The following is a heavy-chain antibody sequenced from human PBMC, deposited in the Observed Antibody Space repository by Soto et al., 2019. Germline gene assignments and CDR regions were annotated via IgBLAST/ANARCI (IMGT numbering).Heavy chain of an antibody. CDR1: GYAFTDYY. Sequence: ASVKVSCKASGYAFTDYYMHWVRQAPGQGFEWVGGINPESGNPKYVPKFQGRVTVTRDTSTSTAYMELNRLTSDDTAVYYCASEDCRNTNCLKGFDYWGQGTLVTVSS. CDR3: ASEDCRNTNCLKGFDY. D-gene: IGHD2-15*01. CDR2: INPESGNP. J-gene: IGHJ4*02. V-gene: IGHV1-2*02.